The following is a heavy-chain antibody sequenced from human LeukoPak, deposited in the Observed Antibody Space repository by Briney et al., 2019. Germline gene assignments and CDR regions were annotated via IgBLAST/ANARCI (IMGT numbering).Heavy chain of an antibody. CDR2: IYSGGST. J-gene: IGHJ5*02. CDR3: ARVWGSTGDLNH. V-gene: IGHV3-53*01. Sequence: GGSLRLSCAASGFTFSSYAMSWVRQAPGKGLEWVSVIYSGGSTYYADSVMGRFTISRDNSKNTLYLQMNSLRAEDTAVYYCARVWGSTGDLNHWGQGTLVTVSS. D-gene: IGHD7-27*01. CDR1: GFTFSSYA.